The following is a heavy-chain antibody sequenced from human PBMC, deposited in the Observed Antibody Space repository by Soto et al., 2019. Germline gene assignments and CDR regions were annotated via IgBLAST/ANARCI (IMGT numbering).Heavy chain of an antibody. V-gene: IGHV3-7*01. CDR2: INEDGSEK. D-gene: IGHD3-16*01. J-gene: IGHJ3*02. Sequence: EVQLVESGGGLVQPGGSLRLFCAASGFTFSNSWMSWVRQAPGKGLEWVANINEDGSEKYYVDSVRGRFTISRDNAKNSVYLQMNSLRAEDTAVYYCAGRFYDNWGQGTMVTVSS. CDR3: AGRFYDN. CDR1: GFTFSNSW.